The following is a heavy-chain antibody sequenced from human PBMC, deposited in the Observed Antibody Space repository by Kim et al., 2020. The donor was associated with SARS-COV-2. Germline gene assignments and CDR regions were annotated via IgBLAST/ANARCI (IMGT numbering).Heavy chain of an antibody. D-gene: IGHD3-10*01. J-gene: IGHJ4*02. V-gene: IGHV3-43*01. CDR3: AKDISAEDYYGSGVDY. Sequence: SVKGRFTISRDNSKNSLYLQMNSLRTEDTALYYCAKDISAEDYYGSGVDYWGQGTLVTVSS.